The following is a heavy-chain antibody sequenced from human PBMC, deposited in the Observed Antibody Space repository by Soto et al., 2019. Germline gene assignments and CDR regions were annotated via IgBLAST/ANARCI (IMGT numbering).Heavy chain of an antibody. Sequence: SETLSLTCTVAGASISDYFWTWIRQPPGKGLEWIGYFYYGETTNKKSSLNSRFTVSVDTSKSQFSLKVTSVTTADTAVYYCARGTYCGGDGYWALDYWAQGNMVTVSS. J-gene: IGHJ4*02. D-gene: IGHD2-21*02. V-gene: IGHV4-59*01. CDR3: ARGTYCGGDGYWALDY. CDR1: GASISDYF. CDR2: FYYGETT.